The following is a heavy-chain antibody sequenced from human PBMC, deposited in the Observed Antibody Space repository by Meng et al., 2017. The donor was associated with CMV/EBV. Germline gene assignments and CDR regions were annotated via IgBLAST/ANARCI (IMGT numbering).Heavy chain of an antibody. D-gene: IGHD5-18*01. Sequence: GSLRLSCAVYGGSFSGYYWSWIRQPPGKGPEWIGEINHSGSTNYNPSLKSRVTISVDTSKNQFSLKLSSVTPEDTAVYYCARDRPAMVYYYYGMDVWGQGTTVTVSS. CDR1: GGSFSGYY. V-gene: IGHV4-34*01. J-gene: IGHJ6*02. CDR2: INHSGST. CDR3: ARDRPAMVYYYYGMDV.